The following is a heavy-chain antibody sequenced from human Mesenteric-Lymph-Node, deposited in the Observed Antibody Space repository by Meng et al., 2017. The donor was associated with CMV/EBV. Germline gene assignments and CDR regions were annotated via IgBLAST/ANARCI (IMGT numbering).Heavy chain of an antibody. D-gene: IGHD3-22*01. J-gene: IGHJ6*02. V-gene: IGHV4-38-2*02. CDR2: IFRSGNT. CDR1: GGSITSGPSY. Sequence: SETLSLTCSVFGGSITSGPSYWAWIRQPPGKGLEWIGSIFRSGNTYYNPSLKSRVTISIDTSNNQFSLDLTSVTAADTAVYYCARVSSISYYFDSSGYYLPRYYYYYGMDVWGQGTTVTVSS. CDR3: ARVSSISYYFDSSGYYLPRYYYYYGMDV.